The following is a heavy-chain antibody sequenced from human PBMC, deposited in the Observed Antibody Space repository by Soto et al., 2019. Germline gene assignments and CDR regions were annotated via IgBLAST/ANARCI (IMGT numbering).Heavy chain of an antibody. CDR3: ARSHIAAAGHDAFDT. J-gene: IGHJ3*02. V-gene: IGHV1-69*06. Sequence: ASVKFSCKASGGTFISYAISWVQQAPGQGLEWMGGIIPIFGTANYAQKFQGRVTITADKYTSTAYMELSSLRSEDTAVYYCARSHIAAAGHDAFDTWCQGTMVAVSS. D-gene: IGHD6-13*01. CDR2: IIPIFGTA. CDR1: GGTFISYA.